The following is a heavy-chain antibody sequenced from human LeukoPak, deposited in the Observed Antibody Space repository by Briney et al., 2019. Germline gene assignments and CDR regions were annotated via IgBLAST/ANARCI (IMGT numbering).Heavy chain of an antibody. J-gene: IGHJ4*02. CDR3: ATIKRGSIFGYFDF. CDR1: GGSISSYY. Sequence: SETLSLTCTVSGGSISSYYWSWIRQPAGRGLEWIAYLFDSVNTKDNPSLQSRLTLSADTSKNQFSLRLSSVTAADTAVYYCATIKRGSIFGYFDFWGQGIKVTVPS. CDR2: LFDSVNT. V-gene: IGHV4-59*01. D-gene: IGHD5-18*01.